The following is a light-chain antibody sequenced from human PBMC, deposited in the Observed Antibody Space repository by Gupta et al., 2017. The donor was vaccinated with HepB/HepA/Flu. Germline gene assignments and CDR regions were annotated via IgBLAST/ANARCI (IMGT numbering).Light chain of an antibody. J-gene: IGKJ4*01. V-gene: IGKV3-20*01. Sequence: IVLTQSPGTLSVSTGDRATLSCRASESISRNNLAWYKKKPGQAPRLLIYGTSTRATGIRDRFSGSGDGTGFTLTISRREPEDCAVYFCQQEAALSPLITFGRGTKVEIK. CDR1: ESISRNN. CDR2: GTS. CDR3: QQEAALSPLIT.